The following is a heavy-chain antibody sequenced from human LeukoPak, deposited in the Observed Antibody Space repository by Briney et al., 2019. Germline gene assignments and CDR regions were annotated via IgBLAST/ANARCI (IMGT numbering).Heavy chain of an antibody. J-gene: IGHJ4*02. Sequence: GASVKVSCKASGYTFTSYGISWVRQAPGQGLEWMGWISAYNGNTNYAQKLQGRVTMTTDTSTSTAYMELRSLRSDDTAVYYCARDENGCYFYGDPYFDYWGQGTLVTVSS. CDR1: GYTFTSYG. V-gene: IGHV1-18*01. D-gene: IGHD4-17*01. CDR3: ARDENGCYFYGDPYFDY. CDR2: ISAYNGNT.